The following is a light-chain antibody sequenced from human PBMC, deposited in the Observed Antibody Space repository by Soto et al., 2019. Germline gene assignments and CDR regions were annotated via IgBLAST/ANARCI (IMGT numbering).Light chain of an antibody. CDR2: EVH. Sequence: QSVLTQPPSAPGSLGQSVTFSCTRTSSDVGGYNYVSWYQQHPGKAPKLIIYEVHKRPSGVPDRFSGSKSGNTASLTVSGLQAEDEADYHCSSYGGNDWVFGGGTTVTVL. CDR3: SSYGGNDWV. J-gene: IGLJ3*02. CDR1: SSDVGGYNY. V-gene: IGLV2-8*01.